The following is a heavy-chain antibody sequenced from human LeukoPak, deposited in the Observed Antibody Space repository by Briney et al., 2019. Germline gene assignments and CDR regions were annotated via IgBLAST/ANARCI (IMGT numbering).Heavy chain of an antibody. CDR1: GFTFSSYE. J-gene: IGHJ6*02. CDR3: AREGGGQGPYYYYGMDV. D-gene: IGHD3-16*01. Sequence: GGSLRLSCAASGFTFSSYEMNWVRQAPGKGLEWVSYISSSGSTIYYADSVKGRFTISRDNAKNSLYLQMNSLRAEDTAVYYCAREGGGQGPYYYYGMDVWAKGPRSPSP. V-gene: IGHV3-48*03. CDR2: ISSSGSTI.